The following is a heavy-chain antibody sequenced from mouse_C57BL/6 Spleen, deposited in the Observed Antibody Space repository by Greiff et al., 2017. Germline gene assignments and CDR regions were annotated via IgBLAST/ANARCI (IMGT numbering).Heavy chain of an antibody. CDR3: ARDYSNYGGAMDY. CDR2: IYPGDGDT. V-gene: IGHV1-82*01. Sequence: QVQLKESGPELVKPGASVKISCKASGYAFSSSWMNWVKQRPGKGLEWIGRIYPGDGDTNYNGKFKGKATLTADKSSSTAYMQLSSLTSEDSAVYFCARDYSNYGGAMDYWGQGTSVTVSS. D-gene: IGHD2-5*01. CDR1: GYAFSSSW. J-gene: IGHJ4*01.